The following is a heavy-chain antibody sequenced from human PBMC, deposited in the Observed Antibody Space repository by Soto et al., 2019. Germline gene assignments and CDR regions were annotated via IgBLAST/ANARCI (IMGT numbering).Heavy chain of an antibody. CDR2: ISYDGSNK. V-gene: IGHV3-30-3*01. D-gene: IGHD6-19*01. J-gene: IGHJ6*02. CDR1: GFTFSSYA. CDR3: ARDLGSSGWYYYYYGMDV. Sequence: GGSLRLSCAASGFTFSSYAMHWVRQAPGKGLEWVAVISYDGSNKYYADSVKGRFTISRDNSKNTLYLQMNSLRAEDTAVYYCARDLGSSGWYYYYYGMDVWGQGTTVTVSS.